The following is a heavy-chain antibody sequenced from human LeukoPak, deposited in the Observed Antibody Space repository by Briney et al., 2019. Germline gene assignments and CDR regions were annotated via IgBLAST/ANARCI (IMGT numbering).Heavy chain of an antibody. CDR3: ASPVGATSDYYYYGMDV. CDR2: IYSGGST. Sequence: PGGSLSLSCAASGFTVSSNYLSWVRQAPGKGLEWVSVIYSGGSTYYADSVKGRFTISRDNSKNTLYLQMNSLRAEDTAVYYCASPVGATSDYYYYGMDVWGQGTTVTVSS. J-gene: IGHJ6*02. V-gene: IGHV3-66*01. D-gene: IGHD1-26*01. CDR1: GFTVSSNY.